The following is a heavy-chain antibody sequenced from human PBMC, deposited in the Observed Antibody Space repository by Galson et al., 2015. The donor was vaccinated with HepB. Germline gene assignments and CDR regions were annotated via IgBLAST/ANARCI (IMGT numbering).Heavy chain of an antibody. J-gene: IGHJ3*02. V-gene: IGHV3-23*01. Sequence: SLRLSCAASGITFSSYAMTWVRQAPGKGLEWVSVISGSGGSADYADSVKGRFTISRDNPKNTLYLQMTSLTAEDTAVYYCVKGGYCSSTSCYNAFDMWGQGTMVTVSS. CDR2: ISGSGGSA. CDR3: VKGGYCSSTSCYNAFDM. CDR1: GITFSSYA. D-gene: IGHD2-2*01.